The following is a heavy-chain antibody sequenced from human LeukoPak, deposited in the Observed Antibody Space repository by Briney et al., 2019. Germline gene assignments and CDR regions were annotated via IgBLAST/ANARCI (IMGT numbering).Heavy chain of an antibody. CDR1: GFILSNYW. CDR3: ARDWGSSGWFYFDS. J-gene: IGHJ4*02. D-gene: IGHD6-19*01. CDR2: INQDGSEK. V-gene: IGHV3-7*03. Sequence: GGSLRLSCAASGFILSNYWMGWVRRAPGKGLEWVANINQDGSEKHYVDFLKGRFTISRDNAKNSIYLQMNSLRAEDTALYYCARDWGSSGWFYFDSWGRGTLVSVSS.